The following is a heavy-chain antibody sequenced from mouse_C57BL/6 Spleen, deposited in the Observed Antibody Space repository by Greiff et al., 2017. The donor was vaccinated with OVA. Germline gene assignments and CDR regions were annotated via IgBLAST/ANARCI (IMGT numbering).Heavy chain of an antibody. CDR3: AVDSSGYDYYAMDY. Sequence: VKLVESGPELVKPGASVKISCKASGYAFSSSWMNWVKQRPGKGLEWIGRIYPGDGDTNYNGKFKGKATLTADKSSSTAYMQLSSLTSEDSAVYFCAVDSSGYDYYAMDYWGQGTSVTVSS. D-gene: IGHD3-2*02. V-gene: IGHV1-82*01. CDR1: GYAFSSSW. J-gene: IGHJ4*01. CDR2: IYPGDGDT.